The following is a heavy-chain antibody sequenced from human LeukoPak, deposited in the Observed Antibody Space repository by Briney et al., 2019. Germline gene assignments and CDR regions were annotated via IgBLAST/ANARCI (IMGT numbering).Heavy chain of an antibody. Sequence: GGSLRLSCAASGFNFRDSGIHWVRQAPGKGLEWVAVMWNDGITGKYADSVRGRFSVSRDNSKNTVYLQMDSLRADDTSVYYCARDGSGWSSDYWGQGTLVTVSS. CDR3: ARDGSGWSSDY. V-gene: IGHV3-33*01. J-gene: IGHJ4*02. CDR2: MWNDGITG. CDR1: GFNFRDSG. D-gene: IGHD6-19*01.